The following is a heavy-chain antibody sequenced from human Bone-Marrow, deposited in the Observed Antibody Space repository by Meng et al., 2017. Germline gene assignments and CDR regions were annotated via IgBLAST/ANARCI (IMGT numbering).Heavy chain of an antibody. D-gene: IGHD5-18*01. CDR2: ISWDGGST. CDR3: AKDMSWRIQIDYYYYGMDV. CDR1: VFTFDDYA. J-gene: IGHJ6*02. Sequence: GASLKISCAASVFTFDDYAMHCVRQAPGKGLEWVSLISWDGGSTYYADSVKGRFTISRDNSKNSLYLQMNSLRAEETALYYCAKDMSWRIQIDYYYYGMDVWGQGTTVTVSS. V-gene: IGHV3-43D*03.